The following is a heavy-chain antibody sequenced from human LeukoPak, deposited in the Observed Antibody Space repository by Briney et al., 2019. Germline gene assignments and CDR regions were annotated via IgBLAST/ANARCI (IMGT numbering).Heavy chain of an antibody. Sequence: GGSLRLSCAASGFTFSSYAMSWVRQAPGKGLEWVSAISGSGGSTYYADSVEGRFTISRDNSKNTLYLQMNSLRAEDTAVYYCARRPPVRDYYDSSGSHYFDYWGQGTLVTVSS. CDR2: ISGSGGST. V-gene: IGHV3-23*01. CDR3: ARRPPVRDYYDSSGSHYFDY. D-gene: IGHD3-22*01. CDR1: GFTFSSYA. J-gene: IGHJ4*02.